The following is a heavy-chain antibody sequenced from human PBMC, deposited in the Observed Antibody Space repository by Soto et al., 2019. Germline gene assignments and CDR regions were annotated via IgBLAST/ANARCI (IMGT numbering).Heavy chain of an antibody. CDR3: ARGYSGGDC. Sequence: EVQLVESGGGLVKPGGSLRLSCAASGFTFSSYTMNWVRQAPGKGLEWVSSISSSSSYIYYADSVKGRFTISRDNAKNSRYLQMSSMRAEDTAVYCWARGYSGGDCGGQGPLVTVSS. J-gene: IGHJ4*02. V-gene: IGHV3-21*01. CDR2: ISSSSSYI. CDR1: GFTFSSYT. D-gene: IGHD6-19*01.